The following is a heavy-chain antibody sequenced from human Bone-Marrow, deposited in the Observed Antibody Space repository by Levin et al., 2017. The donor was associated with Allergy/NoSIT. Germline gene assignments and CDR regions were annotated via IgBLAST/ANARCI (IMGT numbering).Heavy chain of an antibody. CDR1: GVSVSSANYY. Sequence: GSLRLSCTVSGVSVSSANYYWSWIRQPPETGLEWIGYIYYSGTTNYNPSLKSRLTISLDTSKNQFSLKLRSVTAADTAVYYCARDRDYYDSSAFYGSSEYLNGFDIWGQGTTVAVSA. V-gene: IGHV4-61*01. J-gene: IGHJ3*02. CDR2: IYYSGTT. CDR3: ARDRDYYDSSAFYGSSEYLNGFDI. D-gene: IGHD3-22*01.